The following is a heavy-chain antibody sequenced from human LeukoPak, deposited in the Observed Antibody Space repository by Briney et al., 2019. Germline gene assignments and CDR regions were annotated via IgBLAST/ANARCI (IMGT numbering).Heavy chain of an antibody. J-gene: IGHJ4*02. CDR3: ARDSWYSSFDY. CDR2: IYTSGST. Sequence: SETLSLTCAVYGGSFSGYYWSWIRQPAGKGLEWIGRIYTSGSTNYNPSLKSRVTMSVDTSKNQFSLKLSSVTAADTAVYYCARDSWYSSFDYWGQGTLVTVSS. CDR1: GGSFSGYY. D-gene: IGHD6-19*01. V-gene: IGHV4-4*07.